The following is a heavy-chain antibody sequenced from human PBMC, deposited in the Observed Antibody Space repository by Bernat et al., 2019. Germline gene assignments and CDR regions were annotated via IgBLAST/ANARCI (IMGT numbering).Heavy chain of an antibody. CDR1: NFTFSSYG. Sequence: QVQLVESGGGVVQTERSQRLSCEASNFTFSSYGMHWVRQAPGKGLEWVAVIWHDGSNENCADSVKGRFTISRDNSKNTLYLQMNKLGAEDTAVYYCASVSLYGGQASAIDVWGQGTTVTVS. D-gene: IGHD4-23*01. V-gene: IGHV3-33*01. J-gene: IGHJ6*02. CDR3: ASVSLYGGQASAIDV. CDR2: IWHDGSNE.